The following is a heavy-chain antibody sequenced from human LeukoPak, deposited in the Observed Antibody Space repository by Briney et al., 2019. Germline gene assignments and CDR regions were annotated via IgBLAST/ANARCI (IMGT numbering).Heavy chain of an antibody. CDR3: ARGGYYDSSGSNGYYYYYMDV. V-gene: IGHV4-59*01. Sequence: PSETLSLTCTVSGGSLSSYYWSWIRQPAGKGLEWIGYIYYSGSTNYNPSLKSRVTISVDTSKNQSSLKLSSVTAADTAVYYCARGGYYDSSGSNGYYYYYMDVWGKGTTVTVSS. D-gene: IGHD3-22*01. J-gene: IGHJ6*03. CDR1: GGSLSSYY. CDR2: IYYSGST.